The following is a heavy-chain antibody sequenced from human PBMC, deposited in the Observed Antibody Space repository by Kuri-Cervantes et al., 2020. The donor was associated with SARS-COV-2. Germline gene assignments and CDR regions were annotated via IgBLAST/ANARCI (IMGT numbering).Heavy chain of an antibody. D-gene: IGHD3-3*01. CDR3: ARIRWGDFWRINWFDP. CDR2: IIPIFGTA. V-gene: IGHV1-69*13. CDR1: GGTFGSYA. J-gene: IGHJ5*02. Sequence: SVKVSCKASGGTFGSYAISWVRQAPGQGLEWMGGIIPIFGTANYAQKFQGRVTITADESTSTAYMELSSLRSEDTAVYYCARIRWGDFWRINWFDPWGQGTLVTVSS.